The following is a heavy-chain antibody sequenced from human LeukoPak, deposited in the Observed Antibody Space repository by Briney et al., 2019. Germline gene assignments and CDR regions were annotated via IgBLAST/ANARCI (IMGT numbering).Heavy chain of an antibody. CDR2: INHSGTT. CDR1: GSSVSNGYF. V-gene: IGHV4-38-2*01. J-gene: IGHJ6*03. CDR3: ARVGGITIFGGASITPNYYMDV. Sequence: SETLSLTCAVSGSSVSNGYFWGWIRQPPGKGLEWIGTINHSGTTYYNPSLKSRVTMSVDTSKNQFSLNVTSGTAADTAVYFCARVGGITIFGGASITPNYYMDVWGKGTTVIVSS. D-gene: IGHD3-3*01.